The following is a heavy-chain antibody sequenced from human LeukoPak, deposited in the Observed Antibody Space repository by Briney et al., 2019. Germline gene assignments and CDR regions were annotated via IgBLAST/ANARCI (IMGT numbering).Heavy chain of an antibody. J-gene: IGHJ4*02. CDR3: ARANYDILTGYPLPIFDY. Sequence: SGTLSLTCTVSGGSISSYYWSWIRQPAGKGLEWIGRIYTSGSTNYNPSLKSRVTMSVDTSKNQFSLRLSSVTAADTAVYYCARANYDILTGYPLPIFDYWGQGTLVTVSS. D-gene: IGHD3-9*01. CDR2: IYTSGST. CDR1: GGSISSYY. V-gene: IGHV4-4*07.